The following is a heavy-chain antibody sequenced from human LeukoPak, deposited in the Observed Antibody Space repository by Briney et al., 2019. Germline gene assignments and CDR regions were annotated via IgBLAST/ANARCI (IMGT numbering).Heavy chain of an antibody. CDR3: ARHQAGDY. V-gene: IGHV5-51*01. CDR1: GSRFSSYW. CDR2: IYPGDSDT. J-gene: IGHJ4*02. Sequence: GESLKISCKGSGSRFSSYWIAWVRQMPGKGLEWMGIIYPGDSDTRSSPSFQGQVTISADKSTSTAYLQWSSLKVSDTAMYYCARHQAGDYWGQGTVVNVSP. D-gene: IGHD6-13*01.